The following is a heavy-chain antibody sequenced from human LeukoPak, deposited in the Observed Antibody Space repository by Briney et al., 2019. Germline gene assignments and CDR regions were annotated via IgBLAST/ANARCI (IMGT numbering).Heavy chain of an antibody. V-gene: IGHV1-69*13. Sequence: SVKVSCKASGGTFSSYAISWVRQAPGQGLEWMGGIIPIFGTANYAQKFQGRVTITAGESTSTAYMELSSLRSEDTAVYYCATLLWFGELLPEFDYWGQGTLVTVSS. CDR2: IIPIFGTA. CDR1: GGTFSSYA. J-gene: IGHJ4*02. D-gene: IGHD3-10*01. CDR3: ATLLWFGELLPEFDY.